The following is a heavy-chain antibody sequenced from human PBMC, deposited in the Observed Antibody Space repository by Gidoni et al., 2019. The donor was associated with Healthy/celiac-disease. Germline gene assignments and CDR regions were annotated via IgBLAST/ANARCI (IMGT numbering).Heavy chain of an antibody. J-gene: IGHJ4*02. V-gene: IGHV4-34*01. Sequence: QVQLQQWGAGLLKPSETLSLTCAVYGGSFSGYYWSWIRQPPGKGLEWSGEINHSGSTNYNPSLKSRVTISVDTSKNQFSLKLSAVTAADTAVYYCASRGCSGGSCYPHFDYWGQGTLVTVSS. CDR2: INHSGST. CDR1: GGSFSGYY. CDR3: ASRGCSGGSCYPHFDY. D-gene: IGHD2-15*01.